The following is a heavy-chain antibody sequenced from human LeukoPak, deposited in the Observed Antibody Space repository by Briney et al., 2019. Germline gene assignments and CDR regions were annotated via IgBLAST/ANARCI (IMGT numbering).Heavy chain of an antibody. V-gene: IGHV3-74*01. Sequence: AGGSLRLSCAASGFTFSSYWMHWVRHAPGKGLVWVSRINSDGSSTSYADSVKGRFTISRDNAKNTLYPQMNSLRAEDTAVYYCASSYSSSWYRVYWGQGTLVTVSS. D-gene: IGHD6-13*01. CDR3: ASSYSSSWYRVY. CDR1: GFTFSSYW. J-gene: IGHJ4*02. CDR2: INSDGSST.